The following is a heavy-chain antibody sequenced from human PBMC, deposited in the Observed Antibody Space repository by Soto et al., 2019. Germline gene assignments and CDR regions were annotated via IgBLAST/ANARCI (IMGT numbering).Heavy chain of an antibody. CDR1: GGSISSSSYY. CDR2: IYYSGST. V-gene: IGHV4-39*01. Sequence: QLQLQESGTGLVKPSETLSLTCTVSGGSISSSSYYWGWIRQPPGKGLEWIGSIYYSGSTYYNPSLKSRVTISVDTSKNQFSLKLSSVTAADTAVYYCARQYGFLEWLFFGWFDPWGQGTLVTVS. D-gene: IGHD3-3*01. CDR3: ARQYGFLEWLFFGWFDP. J-gene: IGHJ5*02.